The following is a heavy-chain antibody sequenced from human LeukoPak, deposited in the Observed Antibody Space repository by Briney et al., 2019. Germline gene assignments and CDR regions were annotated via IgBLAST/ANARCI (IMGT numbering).Heavy chain of an antibody. CDR3: ARNLYDYVWGSHFGY. CDR1: GFTFSDYY. J-gene: IGHJ4*02. CDR2: INWNGGST. D-gene: IGHD3-16*01. V-gene: IGHV3-20*04. Sequence: GSLRLSCAASGFTFSDYYMSWIRQAPGKGLEWVSGINWNGGSTGYADSVKGRFTISRDNAKNSLYLQMNSLRAEDTALYYCARNLYDYVWGSHFGYWGQGTLVTVSS.